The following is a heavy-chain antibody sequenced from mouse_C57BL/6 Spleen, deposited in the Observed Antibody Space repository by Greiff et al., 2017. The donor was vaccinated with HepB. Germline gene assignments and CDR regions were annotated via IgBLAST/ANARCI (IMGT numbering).Heavy chain of an antibody. CDR3: ARHEEIYYYGSSYGYFDY. CDR1: GYTFTEYT. D-gene: IGHD1-1*01. Sequence: VKLVESGAELVKPGASVKLSCKASGYTFTEYTIHWVKQRSGQGLEWIGWFYPGSGSIKYNEKFKDKATLTADKSSSTVYMELSRLTSEDSAVYFCARHEEIYYYGSSYGYFDYWGQGTTLTVSS. CDR2: FYPGSGSI. V-gene: IGHV1-62-2*01. J-gene: IGHJ2*01.